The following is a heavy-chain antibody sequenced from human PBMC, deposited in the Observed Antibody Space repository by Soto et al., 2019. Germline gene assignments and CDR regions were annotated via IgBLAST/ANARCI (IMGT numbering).Heavy chain of an antibody. CDR2: IRGFSPYT. Sequence: EVQLVESGGGLVKPGGSLRLSCVASGFTFRTYTMNWVRQAPGKGLEWVSGIRGFSPYTFYAESVKGRFTISRDNAKNSLYLQMNSLGVEDTAVYYCARDRGYDAHDYYYTAMDGWGQGTTVTVSS. CDR3: ARDRGYDAHDYYYTAMDG. CDR1: GFTFRTYT. J-gene: IGHJ6*02. D-gene: IGHD2-15*01. V-gene: IGHV3-21*01.